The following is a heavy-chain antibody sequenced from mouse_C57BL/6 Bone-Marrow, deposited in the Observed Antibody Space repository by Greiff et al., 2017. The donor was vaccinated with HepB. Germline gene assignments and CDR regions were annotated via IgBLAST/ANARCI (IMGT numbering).Heavy chain of an antibody. D-gene: IGHD2-5*01. V-gene: IGHV1-78*01. CDR2: IYPRDGST. J-gene: IGHJ3*01. CDR1: GYTFTDHT. Sequence: VQGVESDAELVKPGASVKISCKVSGYTFTDHTIHWMKQRPEQGLEWIGYIYPRDGSTKYNEKFKGKATLTADKSSSTAYMQLNSLTSEDSAVYFCARDYSNYPAWFAYWGQGTLVTVSA. CDR3: ARDYSNYPAWFAY.